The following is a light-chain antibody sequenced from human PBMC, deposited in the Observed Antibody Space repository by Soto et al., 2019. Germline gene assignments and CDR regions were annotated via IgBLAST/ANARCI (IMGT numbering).Light chain of an antibody. CDR3: QQYNSYPST. Sequence: DIQMTQSPSTVSASVGDGVTITCRASQSISTWLAWYQQKPGNAPKLLIYDASTLESGVPSGFSGSGSGTEFTLTISRLQPDDFATYYCQQYNSYPSTFGQGTKLEIK. V-gene: IGKV1-5*01. CDR1: QSISTW. J-gene: IGKJ2*01. CDR2: DAS.